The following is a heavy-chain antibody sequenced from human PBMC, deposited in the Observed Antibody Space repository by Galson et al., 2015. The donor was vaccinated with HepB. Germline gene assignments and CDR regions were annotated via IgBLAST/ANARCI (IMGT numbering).Heavy chain of an antibody. CDR2: IYPGDSDT. CDR3: ARSIYGDSKRYYYYGMDV. CDR1: GYSFTSYW. J-gene: IGHJ6*02. D-gene: IGHD4-17*01. Sequence: SGAEVKKPGESLRISCKDSGYSFTSYWIGWVRQMPGKGLEWMGIIYPGDSDTRYSPSFQGQVTISADKSISTAYLQWSSLKASDTAMYYCARSIYGDSKRYYYYGMDVWGQGTTVTVSS. V-gene: IGHV5-51*01.